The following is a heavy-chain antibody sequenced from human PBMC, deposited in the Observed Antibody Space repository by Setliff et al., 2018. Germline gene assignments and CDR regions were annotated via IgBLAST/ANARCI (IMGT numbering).Heavy chain of an antibody. D-gene: IGHD1-1*01. V-gene: IGHV4-30-4*01. CDR1: GYSISSGYY. CDR3: ARSEMATTSFDI. Sequence: SETLSLTCAVSGYSISSGYYWSWIRQPPGKGLEWIGYIYYSGSTYYNPSLKSRVTISVDTSKNQFSLKLSSVTAADTAVYFCARSEMATTSFDIWGQGTMVTVSS. J-gene: IGHJ3*02. CDR2: IYYSGST.